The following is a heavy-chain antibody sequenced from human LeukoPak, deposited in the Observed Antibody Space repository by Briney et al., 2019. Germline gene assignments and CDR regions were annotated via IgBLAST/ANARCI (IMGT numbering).Heavy chain of an antibody. CDR1: GGSISSYY. D-gene: IGHD6-6*01. Sequence: PSETLSLTCTVSGGSISSYYWSWIRQPPGKGLEWIGYIYYSGSTNYNPSLKSRVTISVDTSKNQFSLKLSSVTAADTAVYYCARVGAYSSPSGYNWFDPWGQGTLVTVSS. V-gene: IGHV4-59*01. CDR3: ARVGAYSSPSGYNWFDP. CDR2: IYYSGST. J-gene: IGHJ5*02.